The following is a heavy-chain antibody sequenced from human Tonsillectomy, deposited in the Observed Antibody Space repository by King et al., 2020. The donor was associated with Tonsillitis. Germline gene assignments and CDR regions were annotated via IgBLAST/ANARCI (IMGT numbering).Heavy chain of an antibody. Sequence: LQLQESGPGLVKPSETLSLTCTVSGGSISSSGYYWGWIRQPPGKGLEWIGSVYYSGSTSYNPSLKSRVTISVDTSKNQFSLKLSSVTAADTAVYYCARLDSGYDYVDYYYGMDVWGQGTTVTVSS. CDR2: VYYSGST. D-gene: IGHD5-12*01. CDR1: GGSISSSGYY. J-gene: IGHJ6*02. CDR3: ARLDSGYDYVDYYYGMDV. V-gene: IGHV4-39*07.